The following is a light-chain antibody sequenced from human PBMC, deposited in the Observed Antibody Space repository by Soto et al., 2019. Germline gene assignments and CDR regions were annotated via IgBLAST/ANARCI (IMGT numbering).Light chain of an antibody. J-gene: IGLJ2*01. Sequence: QSVLTQPASVSGSPGQSITISYTGTSSDVGGYNYVSWYQQHPGKAPKLMIYDVSNRPSGVSNRFSGSKSSNTASLTISGLQAEDEADYYCSSYTSSSTPVVFGGGTKLTVL. CDR3: SSYTSSSTPVV. V-gene: IGLV2-14*01. CDR2: DVS. CDR1: SSDVGGYNY.